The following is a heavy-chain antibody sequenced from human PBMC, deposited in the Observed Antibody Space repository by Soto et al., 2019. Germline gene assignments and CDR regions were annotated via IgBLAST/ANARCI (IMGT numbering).Heavy chain of an antibody. Sequence: QVQLQESGPGLVKPSQTLSLTSTVSGGSISSGDYYWSWIRQPPGKGLEWIGYIYYSGSTYYNPSLKSRVTISVDTSKNHFSLKLSSVTAADTAVYYCARAEELGGAGSFDIWGQGTMVTVSS. CDR3: ARAEELGGAGSFDI. V-gene: IGHV4-30-4*01. CDR1: GGSISSGDYY. J-gene: IGHJ3*02. CDR2: IYYSGST. D-gene: IGHD7-27*01.